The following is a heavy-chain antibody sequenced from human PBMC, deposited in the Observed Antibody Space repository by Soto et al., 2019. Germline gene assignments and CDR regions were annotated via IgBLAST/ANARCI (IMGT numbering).Heavy chain of an antibody. CDR1: GFTFSSYW. CDR2: LNGDGSSI. CDR3: ARVRVAAAGWSAFDV. Sequence: EVQLVESGGGLVQPGGSLRLSCAASGFTFSSYWMHWVRQAPGKGLVWVSRLNGDGSSISHADYVKGRFTISRDNAKNTLFLQMNSLRPEDTAVYFCARVRVAAAGWSAFDVWGQGTMVTVSS. V-gene: IGHV3-74*01. J-gene: IGHJ3*01. D-gene: IGHD6-13*01.